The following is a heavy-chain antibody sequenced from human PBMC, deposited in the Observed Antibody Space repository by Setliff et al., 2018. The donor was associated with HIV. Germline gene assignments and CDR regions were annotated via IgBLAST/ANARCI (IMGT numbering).Heavy chain of an antibody. CDR1: GFTFSAYA. Sequence: GGSLRLSCAASGFTFSAYAMTWVRQAPGKGLEWVAVIWYDGSNKYYADSVKGRFTISRDNSKNTLYLQMNSLRAEDTAVYYCARHWGNSFDIWGQGTLVTVSS. CDR2: IWYDGSNK. V-gene: IGHV3-33*08. J-gene: IGHJ3*02. D-gene: IGHD7-27*01. CDR3: ARHWGNSFDI.